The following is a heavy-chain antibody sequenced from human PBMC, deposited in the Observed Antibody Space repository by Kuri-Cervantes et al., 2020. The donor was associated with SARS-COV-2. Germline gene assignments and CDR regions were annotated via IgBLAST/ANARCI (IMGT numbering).Heavy chain of an antibody. D-gene: IGHD2-2*01. CDR3: ARDRGAYCSSTSCYFGWFDP. V-gene: IGHV4-59*12. Sequence: GSLRLSCTVSGGSISSYYWSWIRQPPGKGLEWIGYIYHSGSTYCNPSLKSRVTISVDRSKNQFSLKLSSVTAADTAVYYCARDRGAYCSSTSCYFGWFDPWGQGTLVTVSS. J-gene: IGHJ5*02. CDR1: GGSISSYY. CDR2: IYHSGST.